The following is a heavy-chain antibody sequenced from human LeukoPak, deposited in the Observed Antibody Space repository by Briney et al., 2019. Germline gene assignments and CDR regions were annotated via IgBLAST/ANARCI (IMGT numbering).Heavy chain of an antibody. J-gene: IGHJ4*02. CDR2: IYYSGST. CDR1: GGSIKSFY. Sequence: SETVSLTCTVCGGSIKSFYWSCLRNPPEKGLEGIGYIYYSGSTNYNPSLKSRVTISVDTSKNQFSLTLSSVTAADTAVYYSAREPSRWYYFDYWGQGTLVTVSS. V-gene: IGHV4-59*01. D-gene: IGHD6-13*01. CDR3: AREPSRWYYFDY.